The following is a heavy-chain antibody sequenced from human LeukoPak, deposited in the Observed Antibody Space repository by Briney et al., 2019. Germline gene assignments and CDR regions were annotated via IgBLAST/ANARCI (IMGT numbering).Heavy chain of an antibody. Sequence: GESLKISCKGSGYRFTSYWISWVRQMPGKGLEWMGRIDPSDSYTNYSPSFQGHVTFSADKSITTAYLQWSSLKGADTAMYYCARRWDDSSGYPDLDYWGEGTLVTVSS. V-gene: IGHV5-10-1*01. J-gene: IGHJ4*02. CDR1: GYRFTSYW. CDR3: ARRWDDSSGYPDLDY. CDR2: IDPSDSYT. D-gene: IGHD3-22*01.